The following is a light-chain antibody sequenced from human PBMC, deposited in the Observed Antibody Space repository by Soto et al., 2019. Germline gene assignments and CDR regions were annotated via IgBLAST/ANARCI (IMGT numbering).Light chain of an antibody. CDR2: AAS. CDR1: QAISTY. CDR3: QQSYSTPTWT. Sequence: DIQMNQSPSSLSESAGDRVTITCGASQAISTYLNWYQQKPGKAPKLLIYAASSLQSGVPSRFSGSGSGTDFTLTISSLQTEDFATYYGQQSYSTPTWTFGQGTKVDIK. V-gene: IGKV1-39*01. J-gene: IGKJ1*01.